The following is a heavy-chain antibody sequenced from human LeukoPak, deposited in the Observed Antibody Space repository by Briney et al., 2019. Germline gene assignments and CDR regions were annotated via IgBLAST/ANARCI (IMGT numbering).Heavy chain of an antibody. J-gene: IGHJ6*03. CDR3: ARDGEGDGYNWDYYYMDV. Sequence: TSETLSLTCTVSGGSISSYYWSWIRQPPGKGLEWIGYIYYGGSTNYNPSLKSRVTISVDTSKNQFSLKLSSVTAADTAVYYCARDGEGDGYNWDYYYMDVWGKGTTVTVSS. D-gene: IGHD5-24*01. V-gene: IGHV4-59*12. CDR2: IYYGGST. CDR1: GGSISSYY.